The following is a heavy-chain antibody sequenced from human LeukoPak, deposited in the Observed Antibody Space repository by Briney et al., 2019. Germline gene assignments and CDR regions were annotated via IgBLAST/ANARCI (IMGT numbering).Heavy chain of an antibody. CDR3: ARDRGGSGSGKNWFDP. CDR1: GYTFTSYG. J-gene: IGHJ5*02. V-gene: IGHV1-18*01. CDR2: ISAYNGNT. D-gene: IGHD3-10*01. Sequence: GASVKVSCKASGYTFTSYGISWVRQAPGQGLEWMGWISAYNGNTNYAQKFQGRVTMTRNTSISTAYMELSSLRSEDTAVYYCARDRGGSGSGKNWFDPWGQGTLVTVSS.